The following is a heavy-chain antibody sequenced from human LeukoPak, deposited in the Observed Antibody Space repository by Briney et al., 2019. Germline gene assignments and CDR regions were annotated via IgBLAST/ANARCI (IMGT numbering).Heavy chain of an antibody. CDR2: IIPIFGTT. V-gene: IGHV1-69*06. CDR1: GGTFSSYA. CDR3: AGVGVFPRVGATSPRNYFMDV. D-gene: IGHD1-26*01. J-gene: IGHJ6*03. Sequence: ASVKVSCKASGGTFSSYAFIWVRQAPGQGLEWMGGIIPIFGTTNDAQKFQGRVTITADRTTDTAYMELSSLRSEDTAVYYCAGVGVFPRVGATSPRNYFMDVWGKGTTVTVSS.